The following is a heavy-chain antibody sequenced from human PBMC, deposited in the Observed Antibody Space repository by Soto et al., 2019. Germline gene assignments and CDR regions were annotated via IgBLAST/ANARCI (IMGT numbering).Heavy chain of an antibody. D-gene: IGHD3-22*01. V-gene: IGHV4-31*03. CDR1: GGSISSGGYY. CDR3: ATGVYYYDSSRYYPEYCFDY. Sequence: SETLSLTCTVSGGSISSGGYYWSWIRQHPXKGLEWIGYIYYSGSTYYNPSLKSRVTISVDTSKNQFSLKLSSVTAADTAVYYCATGVYYYDSSRYYPEYCFDYWGQGTLVTVSS. CDR2: IYYSGST. J-gene: IGHJ4*02.